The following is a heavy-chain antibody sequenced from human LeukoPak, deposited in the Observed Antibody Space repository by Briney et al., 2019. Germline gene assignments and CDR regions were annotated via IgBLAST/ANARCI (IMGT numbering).Heavy chain of an antibody. CDR1: GFTFNDYA. CDR2: ISWSSNDI. Sequence: PGGSLRLSCAASGFTFNDYAMHWVRQIPGKGLEWVSGISWSSNDIAYPDAVKGRFAISRDNAKNFLYLQMDSLRADDTAVYYCARDPTYYDFWSGPAQNPYYFDYWGQGTLVTVSS. CDR3: ARDPTYYDFWSGPAQNPYYFDY. D-gene: IGHD3-3*01. V-gene: IGHV3-9*01. J-gene: IGHJ4*02.